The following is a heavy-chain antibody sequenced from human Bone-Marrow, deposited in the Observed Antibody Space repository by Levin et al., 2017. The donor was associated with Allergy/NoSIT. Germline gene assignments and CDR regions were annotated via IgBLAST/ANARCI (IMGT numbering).Heavy chain of an antibody. CDR2: ISGSGGRT. CDR1: RFSFSNYA. CDR3: AREHIVVAAAILYYKFYGLDV. J-gene: IGHJ6*02. V-gene: IGHV3-23*01. D-gene: IGHD6-19*01. Sequence: GESLKISCAASRFSFSNYAMNWVRLAPGKGLEWVSGISGSGGRTYYADSVKGRFTVSRDNSKNTLFLQMNSLRADDTAVYYCAREHIVVAAAILYYKFYGLDVWGQGTTVTVSS.